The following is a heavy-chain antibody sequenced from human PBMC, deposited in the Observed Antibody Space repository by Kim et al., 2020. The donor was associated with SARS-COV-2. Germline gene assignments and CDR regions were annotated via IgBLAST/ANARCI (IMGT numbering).Heavy chain of an antibody. J-gene: IGHJ4*02. Sequence: YADFVKGRFTVSRDNAKNTLYLQMDSLRAEDTALYYCAKDHESSGWPTFDYWGQGTLVTVSS. D-gene: IGHD3-22*01. CDR3: AKDHESSGWPTFDY. V-gene: IGHV3-23*01.